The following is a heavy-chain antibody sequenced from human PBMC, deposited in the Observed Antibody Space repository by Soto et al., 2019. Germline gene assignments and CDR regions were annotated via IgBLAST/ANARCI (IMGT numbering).Heavy chain of an antibody. D-gene: IGHD3-3*01. CDR1: GYSIGSGYY. CDR2: IYHSGRT. CDR3: ARDGGRYYDMDV. V-gene: IGHV4-38-2*02. J-gene: IGHJ6*02. Sequence: PSETLSLTCSVSGYSIGSGYYWAWIRQTPEKGLEWIGNIYHSGRTYYNPSLNSRVTISVDTSKNQFSLKLSSVTAADTAVYYCARDGGRYYDMDVWGQGITVTVSS.